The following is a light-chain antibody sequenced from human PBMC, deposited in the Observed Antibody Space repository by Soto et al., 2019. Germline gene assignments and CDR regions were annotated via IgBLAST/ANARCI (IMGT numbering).Light chain of an antibody. J-gene: IGLJ3*02. CDR2: DVN. CDR1: SSDVGGYNY. CDR3: SSYAGSNTWA. Sequence: QSALTQPRSVSGSPGQSVAISCTGTSSDVGGYNYVSWYQQYPGKAPKLMIYDVNKWPSGVPDRFSGSKSGNMASLTISGLQAEDEADYYCSSYAGSNTWAFGGGTQLTVL. V-gene: IGLV2-11*01.